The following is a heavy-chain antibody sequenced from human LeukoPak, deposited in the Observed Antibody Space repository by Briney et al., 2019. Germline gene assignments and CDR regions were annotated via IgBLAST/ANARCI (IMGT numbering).Heavy chain of an antibody. J-gene: IGHJ4*02. D-gene: IGHD5-18*01. Sequence: EGSLRLSCAASGFTFSDYYMSWIRQAPGKGLEWVSYISSSGSTIYYADSVKGRFTISRDNAKNSLYLQMNSLRAEDTAVYYCARDLYSYGYYFDYWGQGTLVTVSS. CDR1: GFTFSDYY. CDR3: ARDLYSYGYYFDY. CDR2: ISSSGSTI. V-gene: IGHV3-11*04.